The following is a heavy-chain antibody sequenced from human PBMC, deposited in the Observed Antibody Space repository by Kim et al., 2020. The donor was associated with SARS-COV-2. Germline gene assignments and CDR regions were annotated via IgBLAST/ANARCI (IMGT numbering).Heavy chain of an antibody. J-gene: IGHJ6*02. Sequence: GGSLRLSCAASGFTFSSYAMHWVRQAPGKGLEWVAVISYDGSNKYYADSVKGRFTISRDNSKNTLYLQMNSLRAEDTAVYYCARARRDGYNLPYYYGMDVWGQGTTVTVSS. CDR2: ISYDGSNK. D-gene: IGHD5-12*01. V-gene: IGHV3-30*04. CDR3: ARARRDGYNLPYYYGMDV. CDR1: GFTFSSYA.